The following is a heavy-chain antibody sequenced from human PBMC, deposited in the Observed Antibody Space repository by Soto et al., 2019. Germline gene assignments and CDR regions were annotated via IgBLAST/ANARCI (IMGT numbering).Heavy chain of an antibody. D-gene: IGHD3-10*01. V-gene: IGHV4-39*01. J-gene: IGHJ4*02. CDR2: IYYSGST. CDR1: GGSISSSSYY. Sequence: SETLSLTCTVSGGSISSSSYYWGWIRQPPGKGLEWIGSIYYSGSTYYNPSLKSRVTISVDTSKNQFSLKLSSVTAADTAVYYCARSEWFGESLLLLRCWGQGTLVTVSS. CDR3: ARSEWFGESLLLLRC.